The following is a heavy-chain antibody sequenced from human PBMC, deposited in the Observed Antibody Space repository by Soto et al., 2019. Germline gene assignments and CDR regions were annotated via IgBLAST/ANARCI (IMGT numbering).Heavy chain of an antibody. CDR2: ISSSSSYI. CDR1: GFTFSSYS. J-gene: IGHJ4*02. CDR3: ARVRKGSGLCYFDY. Sequence: GGSLRLSCAASGFTFSSYSMNWVRQAPGKGLEWVSSISSSSSYIYYADSVKGRFTISRDNAKNSLYLQMNSLRAEDTAVYYCARVRKGSGLCYFDYWGQGTLVTVSS. V-gene: IGHV3-21*01. D-gene: IGHD3-10*01.